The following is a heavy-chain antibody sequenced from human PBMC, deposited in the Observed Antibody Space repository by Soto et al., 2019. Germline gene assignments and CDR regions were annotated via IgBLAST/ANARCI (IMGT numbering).Heavy chain of an antibody. CDR2: INPNSGGT. J-gene: IGHJ3*02. D-gene: IGHD3-10*01. CDR3: ARDVDQWWFGELSYQTDDAFDI. CDR1: GYTFTGYY. V-gene: IGHV1-2*02. Sequence: VKVSCKASGYTFTGYYMHWVRQAPGQGLEWMRWINPNSGGTNYAQKFQGRVTMTRDTSISTAYMELSRLRSDDTAVYYCARDVDQWWFGELSYQTDDAFDIWGQGTMVTVSS.